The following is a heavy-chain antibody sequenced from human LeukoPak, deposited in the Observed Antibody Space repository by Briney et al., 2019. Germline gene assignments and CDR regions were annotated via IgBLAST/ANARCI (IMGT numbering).Heavy chain of an antibody. J-gene: IGHJ3*02. D-gene: IGHD2/OR15-2a*01. CDR2: MSGIGGFV. CDR1: GFTFSAYT. V-gene: IGHV3-21*04. CDR3: AKDNGIVVLTAGRAFDI. Sequence: GGSLRLSCAASGFTFSAYTMNWVRQAPGKGLEWVSSMSGIGGFVHYADSVKGRFTISRDNAKSSLYLQMNSLRAEDTAVYYCAKDNGIVVLTAGRAFDIWGQGTMVIVSS.